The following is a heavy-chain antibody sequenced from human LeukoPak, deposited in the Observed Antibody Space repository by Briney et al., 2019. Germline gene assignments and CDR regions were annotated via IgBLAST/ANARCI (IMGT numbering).Heavy chain of an antibody. CDR2: ISISGSTI. Sequence: GGSLRLSCAASGFTFSSYEMNWVRQAPGKGLEWVSYISISGSTIYNADSVKGRFTISRDNAKNSLYLQMNSLRAEDTAVYYCARESRSGWYLLDAFDIWGQGTMVTVSS. CDR3: ARESRSGWYLLDAFDI. D-gene: IGHD6-19*01. J-gene: IGHJ3*02. V-gene: IGHV3-48*03. CDR1: GFTFSSYE.